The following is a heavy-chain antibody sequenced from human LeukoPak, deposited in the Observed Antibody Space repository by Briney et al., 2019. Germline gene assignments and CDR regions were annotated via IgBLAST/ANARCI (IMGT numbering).Heavy chain of an antibody. V-gene: IGHV4-34*01. CDR3: ARSLLWPTGTSDI. J-gene: IGHJ3*02. Sequence: SETLSLTCAVSGGSLSGYYWIWIRQPPGKGLEWIGEINHSGSTTYNPSLKSRVTFSVDTSKNQLSLKLKSLTAAYTAVYFCARSLLWPTGTSDIWGQGTMVAVSS. CDR1: GGSLSGYY. CDR2: INHSGST. D-gene: IGHD2-8*02.